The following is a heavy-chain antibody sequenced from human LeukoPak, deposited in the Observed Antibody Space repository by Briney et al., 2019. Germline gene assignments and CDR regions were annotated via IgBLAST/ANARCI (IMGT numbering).Heavy chain of an antibody. V-gene: IGHV3-30*12. D-gene: IGHD6-13*01. J-gene: IGHJ4*02. CDR1: GFTFSSYG. CDR3: ARAPGYSSSGGY. Sequence: GGSLRLSCAASGFTFSSYGMHWVRQAPGKGLEWVAVISYDGSNKYYADSVKGRFTISRDNAKNSLYLQMNSLRAEDTAVYYCARAPGYSSSGGYWGQGTLVTVSS. CDR2: ISYDGSNK.